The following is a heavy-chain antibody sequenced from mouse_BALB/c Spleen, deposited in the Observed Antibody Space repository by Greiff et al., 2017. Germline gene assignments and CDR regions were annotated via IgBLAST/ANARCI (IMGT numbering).Heavy chain of an antibody. D-gene: IGHD1-2*01. CDR2: IWAGGST. J-gene: IGHJ4*01. CDR3: ARDEGYGYPYYAMDY. V-gene: IGHV2-9*02. Sequence: VQVVESGPGLVAPSQSLSITCTVSGFSLTSYGVHWVRQPPGKGLEWLGVIWAGGSTNYNSALMSRLSISKDNSKSQVFLKMNSLQTDDTAMYYCARDEGYGYPYYAMDYWGQGTSVTVSS. CDR1: GFSLTSYG.